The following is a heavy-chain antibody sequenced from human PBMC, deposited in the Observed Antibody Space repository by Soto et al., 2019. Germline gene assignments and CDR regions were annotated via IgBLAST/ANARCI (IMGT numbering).Heavy chain of an antibody. CDR1: GFTFGDYA. Sequence: GGSLRLSCAASGFTFGDYAMSWVRQAPGKGLEWVSTITDTGASTYYADSVKGRFTISRDNSKSTLYLQMNSLRAEDTAIYYCAKDRGYYASSGYLCYFDYWGQGTLVTVSS. CDR2: ITDTGAST. CDR3: AKDRGYYASSGYLCYFDY. V-gene: IGHV3-23*01. J-gene: IGHJ4*02. D-gene: IGHD3-22*01.